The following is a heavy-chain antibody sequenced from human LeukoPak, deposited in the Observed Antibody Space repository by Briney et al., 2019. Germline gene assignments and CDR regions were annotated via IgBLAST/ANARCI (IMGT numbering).Heavy chain of an antibody. CDR1: GGSISTYY. Sequence: SETLSLTCTVSGGSISTYYWSWIRQPPGKGLEWIGSIYYSGSTYYNPSLKSRVTISVDTSKNQFSLKLSSVTAADTAVYYCASGDPTVVTLDYWGQGTLVTVSS. D-gene: IGHD4-23*01. CDR3: ASGDPTVVTLDY. J-gene: IGHJ4*02. V-gene: IGHV4-59*05. CDR2: IYYSGST.